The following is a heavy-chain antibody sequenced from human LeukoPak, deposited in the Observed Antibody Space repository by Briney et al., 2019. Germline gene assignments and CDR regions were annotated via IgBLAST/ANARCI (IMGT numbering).Heavy chain of an antibody. CDR2: INQDGSEK. CDR3: ARDRSEVTVFPSAFDV. J-gene: IGHJ3*01. D-gene: IGHD2-21*02. CDR1: GFTFRNYW. Sequence: GGSLRLSCAASGFTFRNYWMTWVRQAPGKGLEWVANINQDGSEKYYVDSLKGRFTIYRDNAKNSLYLEMNSLRAEDTAVFYCARDRSEVTVFPSAFDVWGHGTMVTVSS. V-gene: IGHV3-7*05.